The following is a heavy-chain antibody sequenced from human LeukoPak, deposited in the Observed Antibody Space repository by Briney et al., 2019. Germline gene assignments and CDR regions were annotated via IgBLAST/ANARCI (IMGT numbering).Heavy chain of an antibody. Sequence: PGGSLRLSCAASGFTFSTYSMNWVRQAPGKGLEWVSSISSSTSYIYYADSVKGRFAISRGNAKNSLYLQMNSLRAEDTAVYYCATAGYYLPDYWGQGTLVTVSS. J-gene: IGHJ4*02. D-gene: IGHD3-22*01. CDR3: ATAGYYLPDY. V-gene: IGHV3-21*01. CDR1: GFTFSTYS. CDR2: ISSSTSYI.